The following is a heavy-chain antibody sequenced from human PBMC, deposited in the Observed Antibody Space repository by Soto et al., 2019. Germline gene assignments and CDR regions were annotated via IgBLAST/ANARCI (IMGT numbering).Heavy chain of an antibody. J-gene: IGHJ4*02. CDR3: ARGLYREYGQDS. D-gene: IGHD3-10*01. CDR1: GFTFGNFW. V-gene: IGHV3-74*01. CDR2: INSDGST. Sequence: EVQLVESGGGLVQPGGSLRLSCAASGFTFGNFWMHWVRQAPGKGLVWVSRINSDGSTSYADSVKGRLTISSDNAKNTVYLEMNSLRADDTAVYYCARGLYREYGQDSWGQGVLVTVSS.